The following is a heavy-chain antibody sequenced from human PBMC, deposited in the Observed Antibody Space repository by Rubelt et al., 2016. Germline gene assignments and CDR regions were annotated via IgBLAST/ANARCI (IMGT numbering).Heavy chain of an antibody. CDR3: ARTKTVEMATIPLAY. J-gene: IGHJ4*02. Sequence: QVQLVQSGAEVKKPGASVKVSCKASGYTFTSYGISWVRQAPGQGLEWMGWISAYNGNTNYAQKLQGRVTMTTDTSTSTVYMELRSLRSEDTAVYYCARTKTVEMATIPLAYWGQGTLVTVSS. V-gene: IGHV1-18*01. CDR1: GYTFTSYG. D-gene: IGHD5-24*01. CDR2: ISAYNGNT.